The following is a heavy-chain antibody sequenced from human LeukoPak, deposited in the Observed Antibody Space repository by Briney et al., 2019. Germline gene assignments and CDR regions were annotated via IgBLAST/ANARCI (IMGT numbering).Heavy chain of an antibody. Sequence: GALRLSCAVSGFTFISYWMHWVRQGPGKGLVWVSRIDLDGSSTSYVDSVKGRFTISRDNAKNTLYLQMNSLRSEDTAVYYCATMRRTPSDPTLFDYWGQGTLVTVSS. J-gene: IGHJ4*02. CDR3: ATMRRTPSDPTLFDY. D-gene: IGHD1-14*01. CDR2: IDLDGSST. V-gene: IGHV3-74*01. CDR1: GFTFISYW.